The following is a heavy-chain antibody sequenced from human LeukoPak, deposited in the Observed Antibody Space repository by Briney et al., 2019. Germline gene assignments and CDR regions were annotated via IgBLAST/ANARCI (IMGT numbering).Heavy chain of an antibody. D-gene: IGHD2-15*01. Sequence: GGSLRLSCAVSGFTFSSYAMSWVRQAPGKGLEWVSAISGSGGSTYYADSVKGRFTISRDNSKNTLYLQMNSLRAEDTAVYYCAKDQIGYCSGGSCLDGGLSYMDVWGKGTTVTVSS. CDR1: GFTFSSYA. CDR3: AKDQIGYCSGGSCLDGGLSYMDV. CDR2: ISGSGGST. J-gene: IGHJ6*03. V-gene: IGHV3-23*01.